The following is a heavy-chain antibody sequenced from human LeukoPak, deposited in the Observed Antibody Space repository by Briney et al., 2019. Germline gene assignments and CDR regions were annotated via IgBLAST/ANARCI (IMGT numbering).Heavy chain of an antibody. D-gene: IGHD5-24*01. CDR2: ISTSGTT. J-gene: IGHJ4*02. V-gene: IGHV4-4*07. CDR3: ARDRQDGYNSFCYFDY. CDR1: GGSIGTYY. Sequence: AETLCLTCTVSGGSIGTYYWSWVRQPAGRGLEWIGRISTSGTTKYNPALKSRVSMSVDASKNQFSLRLNSVTAADTAVYYCARDRQDGYNSFCYFDYWGQGTLVTVSS.